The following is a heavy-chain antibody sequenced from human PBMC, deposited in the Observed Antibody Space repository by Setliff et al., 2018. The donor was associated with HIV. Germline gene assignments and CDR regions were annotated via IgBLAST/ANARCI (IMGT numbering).Heavy chain of an antibody. Sequence: PSETLSLTCTVSGDSISSYYWSWIRQSAGKGLEWIGNIYHSGGTHYNPSLKSRLTISLDTSKNQFSLKLTSVTAADTAVYYCARDNPHFGVASSYYYGMDVWGQGTTVTVSS. CDR2: IYHSGGT. V-gene: IGHV4-59*12. CDR3: ARDNPHFGVASSYYYGMDV. J-gene: IGHJ6*02. CDR1: GDSISSYY. D-gene: IGHD3-3*01.